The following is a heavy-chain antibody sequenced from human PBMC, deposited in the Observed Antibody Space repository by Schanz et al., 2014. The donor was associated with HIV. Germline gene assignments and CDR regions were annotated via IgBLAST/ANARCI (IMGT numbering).Heavy chain of an antibody. Sequence: QLVESGGGLIKPGRSLRLSCITSGFTFGDYPMSWFRQAPGKGPEWVSSISESGGRTYYADSVNGRFTISRDNSKNTLYLQMTTLRIDDTAVYYCAKPEYDSRGNSQSHFDYWGQGTLVTVSS. CDR1: GFTFGDYP. CDR3: AKPEYDSRGNSQSHFDY. J-gene: IGHJ4*02. V-gene: IGHV3-23*04. CDR2: ISESGGRT. D-gene: IGHD3-22*01.